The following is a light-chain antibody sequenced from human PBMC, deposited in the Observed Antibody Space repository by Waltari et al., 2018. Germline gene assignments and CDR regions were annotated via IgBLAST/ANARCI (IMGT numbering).Light chain of an antibody. CDR2: AAS. J-gene: IGKJ1*01. Sequence: EIVLTQSPGTLSLSPGDRATLSCRASHSVSSNNLAWYQQKPGPAPKLLIYAASSSATGITVRFSGSGSGTDFTLTISRVEPEDFAVYYCQQYANSPRTFGQGTKVEIK. CDR3: QQYANSPRT. V-gene: IGKV3-20*01. CDR1: HSVSSNN.